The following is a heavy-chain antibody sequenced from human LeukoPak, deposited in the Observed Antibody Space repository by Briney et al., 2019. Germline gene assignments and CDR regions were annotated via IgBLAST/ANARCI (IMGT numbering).Heavy chain of an antibody. CDR2: ISGSGGTT. J-gene: IGHJ3*02. D-gene: IGHD1-14*01. Sequence: GGSLRLSCAASGFTFSSYAMTWVRQAPGKGLEWVSTISGSGGTTYYADSVRGRFTISRDNSKNTLYLQMNTLRAEDTAVYYCAKPARTDAFDIWGQGTMVTVSS. CDR1: GFTFSSYA. CDR3: AKPARTDAFDI. V-gene: IGHV3-23*01.